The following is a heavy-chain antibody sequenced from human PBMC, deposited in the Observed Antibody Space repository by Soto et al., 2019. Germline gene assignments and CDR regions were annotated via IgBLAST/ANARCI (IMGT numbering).Heavy chain of an antibody. CDR3: ARVGLIAARPIGAFDI. V-gene: IGHV1-69*13. J-gene: IGHJ3*02. CDR1: GGTFSSYA. CDR2: IIPIFGTA. Sequence: SVKVSCKASGGTFSSYAISWVRQAPGQGLEWMGGIIPIFGTANYAQKFQGRVTITADESTSTAYMELSSLRSEDTAVYYCARVGLIAARPIGAFDIWGQGTMVTVS. D-gene: IGHD6-6*01.